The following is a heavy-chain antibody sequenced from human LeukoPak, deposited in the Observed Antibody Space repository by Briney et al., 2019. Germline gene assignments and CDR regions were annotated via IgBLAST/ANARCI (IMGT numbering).Heavy chain of an antibody. D-gene: IGHD6-13*01. CDR1: GFTFSDYA. J-gene: IGHJ4*02. CDR3: AKVTLSNSWYMHFDY. Sequence: PGGSLRLSCAASGFTFSDYAMSWVRQAPGEGLEWVSSISDNAGAIHYADSVKGRFTISRDNSTNTLYLQMNSLRAEDTAVYYCAKVTLSNSWYMHFDYWGQRTLVSVSS. CDR2: ISDNAGAI. V-gene: IGHV3-23*01.